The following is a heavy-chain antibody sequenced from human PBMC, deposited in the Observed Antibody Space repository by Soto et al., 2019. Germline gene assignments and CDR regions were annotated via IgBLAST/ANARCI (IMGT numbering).Heavy chain of an antibody. CDR2: ISSSSSTI. Sequence: GGSLRLSCAASGFTFSSYSMNWVRQAPGKGLEWVSYISSSSSTIYYADSVKGRFTISRDNAKNSLYLQMNSLRDEDTAVYYCAREFSSAGPLYRYGYVHLDDRGQGTLDTVSS. J-gene: IGHJ4*02. CDR3: AREFSSAGPLYRYGYVHLDD. CDR1: GFTFSSYS. D-gene: IGHD5-18*01. V-gene: IGHV3-48*02.